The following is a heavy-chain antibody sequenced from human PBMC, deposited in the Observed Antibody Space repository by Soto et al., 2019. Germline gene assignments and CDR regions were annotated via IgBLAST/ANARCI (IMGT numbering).Heavy chain of an antibody. J-gene: IGHJ5*02. D-gene: IGHD3-10*02. CDR1: GYTFTNYG. CDR3: ARGVFSGTYYNQYNWFDP. Sequence: ASVKVSCKASGYTFTNYGISWVRQAPGQGLEWMGWINTYNGNTNHAQKLQGRVTMTTDTSTSTAYMELRSLRSDDTAVYYCARGVFSGTYYNQYNWFDPWGQGTLVTGSS. V-gene: IGHV1-18*01. CDR2: INTYNGNT.